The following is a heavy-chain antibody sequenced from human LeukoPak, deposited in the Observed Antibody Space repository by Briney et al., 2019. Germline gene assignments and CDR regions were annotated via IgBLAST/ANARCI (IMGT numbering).Heavy chain of an antibody. Sequence: ASVKVSCKASGYTFTSYGISWVRQAPGQGLEWMGWISAYNGNTNYAQKLQGRVTMTTDTSTSTAYMELRSLRSDDTAVYYCARDKRYYYDSSGSNWFDPWGQGTLVTVSS. V-gene: IGHV1-18*01. CDR2: ISAYNGNT. D-gene: IGHD3-22*01. CDR1: GYTFTSYG. J-gene: IGHJ5*02. CDR3: ARDKRYYYDSSGSNWFDP.